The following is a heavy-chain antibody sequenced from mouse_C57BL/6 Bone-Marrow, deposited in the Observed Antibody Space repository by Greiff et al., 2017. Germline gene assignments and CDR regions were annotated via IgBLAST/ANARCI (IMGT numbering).Heavy chain of an antibody. CDR2: ISNGGGST. J-gene: IGHJ2*01. CDR3: ARKRDHYFDY. V-gene: IGHV5-12*01. CDR1: GFTFSDYY. Sequence: EVHLVESGGGLVQPGGSLKLSCAASGFTFSDYYMYWVRQTPEKRLEWVAYISNGGGSTYYPDTVKGRFTISRDNAKNTLYLQMSRLKSEDTAMYYCARKRDHYFDYWGQGTTLTVSS. D-gene: IGHD3-3*01.